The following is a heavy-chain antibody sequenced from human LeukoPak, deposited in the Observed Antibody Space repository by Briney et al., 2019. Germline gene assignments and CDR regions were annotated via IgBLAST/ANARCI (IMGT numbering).Heavy chain of an antibody. D-gene: IGHD6-19*01. J-gene: IGHJ4*02. CDR2: VTWNSDNI. Sequence: PGGSLRLSCATSGFTFDDYAMHWVRQAPGKDLEWVAGVTWNSDNIDYAESVRGRFTISRDNAKNSLYLEMNSLRLEDTALYYCVKESEDSSGWATRYYFDYWGQGSLVTVS. CDR3: VKESEDSSGWATRYYFDY. CDR1: GFTFDDYA. V-gene: IGHV3-9*01.